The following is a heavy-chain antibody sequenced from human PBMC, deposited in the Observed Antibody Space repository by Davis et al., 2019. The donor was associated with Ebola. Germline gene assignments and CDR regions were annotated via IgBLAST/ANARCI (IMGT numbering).Heavy chain of an antibody. CDR1: GGSFSGYY. D-gene: IGHD3-22*01. J-gene: IGHJ3*01. Sequence: PSETLSLTCAVYGGSFSGYYWSWIRQPPGKGLEWIGEINHSGSTNYNPSLKSRATISVDTSKNQFSLKLSSVTAADTAVYYCARALDSSGYYYHWGQGTMVTVSS. CDR3: ARALDSSGYYYH. V-gene: IGHV4-34*01. CDR2: INHSGST.